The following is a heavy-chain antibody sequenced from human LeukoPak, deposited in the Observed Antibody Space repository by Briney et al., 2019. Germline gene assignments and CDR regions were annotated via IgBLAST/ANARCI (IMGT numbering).Heavy chain of an antibody. J-gene: IGHJ5*02. V-gene: IGHV4-38-2*02. CDR3: AKDGGYCTGGNCYRFDP. D-gene: IGHD2-15*01. CDR1: GYSISSGYY. Sequence: SETLSLTCTVSGYSISSGYYWGWIRQRPGKGLVWIGSIYHSGSTYYNPSLKSRVTMLVDTSKNQFSLKLSSVTAADTAVYYCAKDGGYCTGGNCYRFDPWGQGTLVTVSS. CDR2: IYHSGST.